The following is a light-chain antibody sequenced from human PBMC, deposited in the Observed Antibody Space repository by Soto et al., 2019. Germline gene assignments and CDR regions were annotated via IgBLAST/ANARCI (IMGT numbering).Light chain of an antibody. V-gene: IGKV3-20*01. CDR1: QSVSSAY. CDR3: QQYGRSPRT. J-gene: IGKJ1*01. Sequence: EIVLTQFPGTLSLSPGERATVSCRASQSVSSAYLAWYQQKPGQAPRLLISGASSRATGIPDRFSGSGSETDFTLTISRLEPEDFAVYYCQQYGRSPRTFGQGTKVEIK. CDR2: GAS.